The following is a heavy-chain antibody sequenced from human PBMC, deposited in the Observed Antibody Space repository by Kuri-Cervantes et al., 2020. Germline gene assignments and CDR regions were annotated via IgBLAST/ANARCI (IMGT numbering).Heavy chain of an antibody. CDR1: GYTFTSYG. D-gene: IGHD4-17*01. CDR3: ARGSFDYGDNPFDY. J-gene: IGHJ4*02. Sequence: ASVKVSCKASGYTFTSYGISWVRQAPGEGLEWMGWISAYNGNTNYAQKLQGRVTMTTDTSTSTAYMELRSLRSDDTAVYYCARGSFDYGDNPFDYWGQGTLVTVSS. V-gene: IGHV1-18*01. CDR2: ISAYNGNT.